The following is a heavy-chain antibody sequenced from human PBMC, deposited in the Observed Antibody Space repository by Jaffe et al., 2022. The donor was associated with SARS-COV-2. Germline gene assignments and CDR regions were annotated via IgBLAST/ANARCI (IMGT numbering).Heavy chain of an antibody. CDR1: GFSFSSFD. CDR3: SRKDTAMNNLDY. D-gene: IGHD5-18*01. CDR2: ITASGGIT. J-gene: IGHJ4*02. V-gene: IGHV3-23*04. Sequence: EVQLVESGGGLVLPGGSLSLSCAASGFSFSSFDMSWVRQAPGKGLEWVSTITASGGITFYADSVKGRFTVSRDNSKNTLYLQMDSLRAEDTAFYFCSRKDTAMNNLDYWGLGTLVTVSS.